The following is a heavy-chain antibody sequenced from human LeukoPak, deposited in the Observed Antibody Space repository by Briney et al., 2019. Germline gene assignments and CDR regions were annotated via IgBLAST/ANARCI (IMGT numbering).Heavy chain of an antibody. J-gene: IGHJ6*02. D-gene: IGHD3-16*01. CDR1: GFTFSDYY. Sequence: PGGSLRLSCAASGFTFSDYYMSWIRQAPGNGLEWVSYISSSGSTIYYADSVKGRFTISRDNAKNSLYLQINSLRAEDTAVYYCARASLVARYYYYGMDVWGQGTTVTVSS. CDR2: ISSSGSTI. CDR3: ARASLVARYYYYGMDV. V-gene: IGHV3-11*01.